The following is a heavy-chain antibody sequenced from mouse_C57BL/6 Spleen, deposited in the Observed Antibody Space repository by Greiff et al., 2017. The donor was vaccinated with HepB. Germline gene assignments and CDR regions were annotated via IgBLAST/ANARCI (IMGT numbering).Heavy chain of an antibody. D-gene: IGHD1-1*01. CDR2: IRNKANGYTT. V-gene: IGHV7-3*01. J-gene: IGHJ1*03. CDR1: GFTFTDYY. CDR3: ARYIRIITTVVATPYWYFDV. Sequence: EVKLVESGGGLVQPGGSLSLSCAASGFTFTDYYMSWVRQPPGKALEWLGFIRNKANGYTTEYSASVKGRFTISRDNSQSILYLQMNALRAEDSATYYCARYIRIITTVVATPYWYFDVWGTGTTVTVSS.